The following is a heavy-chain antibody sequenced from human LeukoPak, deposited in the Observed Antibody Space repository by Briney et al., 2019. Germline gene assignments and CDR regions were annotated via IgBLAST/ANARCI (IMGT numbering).Heavy chain of an antibody. CDR2: INHSGST. Sequence: SETLSLTCAVYGGSFSGYYWSWIRQPPGKGLEWIGEINHSGSTNYNPSLKSRVTISVDTSKNQFSLKLNSVTAADTAVYYCARGLQVVPAAMAATYGMDVWGQGTTVTVSS. CDR1: GGSFSGYY. D-gene: IGHD2-2*01. CDR3: ARGLQVVPAAMAATYGMDV. J-gene: IGHJ6*02. V-gene: IGHV4-34*01.